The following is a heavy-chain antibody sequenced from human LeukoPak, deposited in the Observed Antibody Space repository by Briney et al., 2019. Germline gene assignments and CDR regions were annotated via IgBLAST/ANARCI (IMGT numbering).Heavy chain of an antibody. CDR1: GCTFTSFY. Sequence: ASVNVSCKASGCTFTSFYIHWLRQPPGQGLDWMGIINPSGGSTSYAQKFQGRVTMTRDASARTVYMELSSLRSEDTAVYYCARGMDYWGEGNLVTVSS. V-gene: IGHV1-46*01. J-gene: IGHJ4*02. CDR2: INPSGGST. CDR3: ARGMDY.